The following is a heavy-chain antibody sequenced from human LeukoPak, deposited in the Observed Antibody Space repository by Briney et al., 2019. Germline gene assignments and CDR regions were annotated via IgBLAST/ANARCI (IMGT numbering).Heavy chain of an antibody. CDR3: AKHLGSHSFLFYYMDV. CDR2: LSGSGTGT. Sequence: PGGSLRLSCEASQFTFSRFAMSWIRQAPGTGLEWVSTLSGSGTGTYYADSVKGRFTTSRDNSKATLYLQMDNLRADDTAVYYCAKHLGSHSFLFYYMDVWGTGTSVIVSS. J-gene: IGHJ6*03. CDR1: QFTFSRFA. D-gene: IGHD2-21*01. V-gene: IGHV3-23*01.